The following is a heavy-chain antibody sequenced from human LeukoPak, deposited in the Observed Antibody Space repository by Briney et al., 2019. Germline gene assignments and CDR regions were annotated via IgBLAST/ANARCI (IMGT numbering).Heavy chain of an antibody. D-gene: IGHD6-25*01. CDR1: GLTQSIYA. J-gene: IGHJ4*02. CDR3: AKGRWDSGYDNFDC. CDR2: ISGSGGRT. Sequence: GGSLRLPCAASGLTQSIYAMSGARHAPGKALEGVSAISGSGGRTYYAESLKGRFTISRDNSKNTLYLQMNSLRAEDTAVYYCAKGRWDSGYDNFDCWGQGTLVTAS. V-gene: IGHV3-23*01.